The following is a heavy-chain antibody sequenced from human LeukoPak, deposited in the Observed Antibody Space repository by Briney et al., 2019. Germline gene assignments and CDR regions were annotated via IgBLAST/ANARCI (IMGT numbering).Heavy chain of an antibody. J-gene: IGHJ4*02. CDR3: ARVAYGLRGARVFDY. Sequence: SETLSLTCTVSGGSISSSSYYWGWIRQPPGKGLEWIGSIYYSGSTYYNPSLKSRVTISVDTSKNQFSLKLSSVTAADTAVYYCARVAYGLRGARVFDYWGQGTLVTVSS. D-gene: IGHD3-10*01. CDR1: GGSISSSSYY. CDR2: IYYSGST. V-gene: IGHV4-39*07.